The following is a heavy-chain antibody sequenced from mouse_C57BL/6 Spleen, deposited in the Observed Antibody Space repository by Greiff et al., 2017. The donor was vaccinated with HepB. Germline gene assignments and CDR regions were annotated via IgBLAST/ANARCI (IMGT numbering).Heavy chain of an antibody. D-gene: IGHD1-1*01. CDR3: ARYPHYYGSSPWYFDV. CDR2: IHPNSGGT. V-gene: IGHV1-72*01. J-gene: IGHJ1*03. CDR1: GYTFTSYW. Sequence: QVQLQQPGAELVKPGASVKLSCKASGYTFTSYWMHWVKQSPGRGLEWIGRIHPNSGGTKYNEKFKSKATLTVDKPSSSAYMQLSSLTSEDSAVYYCARYPHYYGSSPWYFDVWGTGTTVTVSS.